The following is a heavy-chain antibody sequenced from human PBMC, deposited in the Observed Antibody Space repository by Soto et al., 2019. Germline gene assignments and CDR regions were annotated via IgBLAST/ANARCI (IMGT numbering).Heavy chain of an antibody. CDR1: GDSMRSFY. Sequence: TLSLTCTVYGDSMRSFYWSWIRQPPGKGLEWIGNIYYSGSINYNPSRKSRVTMSVDMSRNQVSLKLSSVTAADTAVYYCTRVGGYYGDYPNFDYWGQGALVTVSS. D-gene: IGHD4-17*01. CDR2: IYYSGSI. V-gene: IGHV4-59*01. J-gene: IGHJ4*02. CDR3: TRVGGYYGDYPNFDY.